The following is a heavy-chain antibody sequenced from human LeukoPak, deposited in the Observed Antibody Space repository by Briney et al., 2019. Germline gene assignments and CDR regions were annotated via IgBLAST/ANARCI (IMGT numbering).Heavy chain of an antibody. CDR2: IRQDGSEK. Sequence: GGSLGLSCAASGFTFSSYWMSWVRQAPGKGLEWVANIRQDGSEKNYVDSVRGRFTISRDNAKNSLYLQMNSLRVEDTAVYYCAKDTPFGSYWGQGTLVTVSS. D-gene: IGHD1-26*01. V-gene: IGHV3-7*03. J-gene: IGHJ4*02. CDR3: AKDTPFGSY. CDR1: GFTFSSYW.